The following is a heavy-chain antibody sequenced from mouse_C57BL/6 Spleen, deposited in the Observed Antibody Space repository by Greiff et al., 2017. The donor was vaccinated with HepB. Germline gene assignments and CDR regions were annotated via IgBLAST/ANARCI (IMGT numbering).Heavy chain of an antibody. CDR2: ISSGSSTI. Sequence: DVKLVESGGGLVKPGGSLKLSCAASGFTFSDYGMHWVRQAPEKGLEWVAYISSGSSTIYYADTVTGRFTISRDNAKNTLFLQMTSLRSEDTAMYYCARPYDYDGAWFAYWGQGTLVTVSA. V-gene: IGHV5-17*01. D-gene: IGHD2-4*01. J-gene: IGHJ3*01. CDR3: ARPYDYDGAWFAY. CDR1: GFTFSDYG.